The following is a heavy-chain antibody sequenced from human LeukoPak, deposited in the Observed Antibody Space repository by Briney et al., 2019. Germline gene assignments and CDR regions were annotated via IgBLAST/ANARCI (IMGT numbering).Heavy chain of an antibody. CDR2: IYTSGST. J-gene: IGHJ3*02. D-gene: IGHD6-13*01. Sequence: SETLSLTCTVSGGSISSGSYYWSWIRQPAGKGLEWIGRIYTSGSTNYNPSLKSRVTISVDTSKNQFSLKLSSVTAADTAVYYCARSIAARPVMTFYIWGQGTMVTVSS. V-gene: IGHV4-61*02. CDR3: ARSIAARPVMTFYI. CDR1: GGSISSGSYY.